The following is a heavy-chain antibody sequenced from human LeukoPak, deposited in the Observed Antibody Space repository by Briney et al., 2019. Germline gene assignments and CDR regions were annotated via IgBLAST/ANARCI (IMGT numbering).Heavy chain of an antibody. CDR3: ARPRPGDGYNSGAFDI. Sequence: SETLSLTCTVSGGSISSYYWGWIRQPPGKGLEWIGEINHSGSTNYNPSPKSRVTISVDTSKNQFSLKLSSVTAADTAVYYCARPRPGDGYNSGAFDIWGQGTMVTVSS. D-gene: IGHD5-24*01. V-gene: IGHV4-34*01. J-gene: IGHJ3*02. CDR2: INHSGST. CDR1: GGSISSYY.